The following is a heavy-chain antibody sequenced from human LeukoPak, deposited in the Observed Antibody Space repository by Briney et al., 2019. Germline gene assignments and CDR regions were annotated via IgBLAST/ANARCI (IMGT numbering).Heavy chain of an antibody. J-gene: IGHJ4*02. CDR2: IYTSGST. Sequence: PSETLSLTCTVSGGSISSYYWSWIRQPAGKGLEWIGRIYTSGSTNYNPSLKSRVTMSVDTSKNQFSLKLSSVTAADTAVYYCARGTYYDFWSGYEYFDYWGQGTLVTVSS. CDR3: ARGTYYDFWSGYEYFDY. V-gene: IGHV4-4*07. D-gene: IGHD3-3*01. CDR1: GGSISSYY.